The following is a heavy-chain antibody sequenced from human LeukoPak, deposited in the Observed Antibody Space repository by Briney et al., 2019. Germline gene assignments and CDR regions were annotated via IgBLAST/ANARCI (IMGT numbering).Heavy chain of an antibody. Sequence: ASVKVSCKASGYTFTGYYMHWVRQAPGQGLEWMGWINPNSGGTNYAQKFQGRVTMTRDTSISTAYMELSRRRSDDTAVYYCAREKGANYCSSTSCYSEGAFDYWGQGTLVTVSS. CDR3: AREKGANYCSSTSCYSEGAFDY. CDR2: INPNSGGT. J-gene: IGHJ4*02. D-gene: IGHD2-2*01. V-gene: IGHV1-2*02. CDR1: GYTFTGYY.